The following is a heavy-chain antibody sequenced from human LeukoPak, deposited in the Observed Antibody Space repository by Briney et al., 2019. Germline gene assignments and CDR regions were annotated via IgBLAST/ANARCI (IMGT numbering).Heavy chain of an antibody. CDR2: IYYSGST. V-gene: IGHV4-39*01. Sequence: PSETLSLTCTVSGGSISSSSYYWGWIRQPPGKGLEWIGSIYYSGSTYYNPSLKSRVTISVDTSKNQFSLKLSSVTAADTAVYYCAVHYDSSGYYWQGWFDPWGQGTLVTVSS. J-gene: IGHJ5*02. CDR1: GGSISSSSYY. D-gene: IGHD3-22*01. CDR3: AVHYDSSGYYWQGWFDP.